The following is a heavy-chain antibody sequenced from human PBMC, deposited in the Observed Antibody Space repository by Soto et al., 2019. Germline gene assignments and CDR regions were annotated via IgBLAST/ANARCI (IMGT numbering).Heavy chain of an antibody. Sequence: VKVSCKASGYTFTGDYLHWVRQAPGQGLEWMAWINPKSGYTKSAQKFQARVTLTRDTSISTAYMELRSLRSEDTAVYFCARYTGSNSLFDSWGQGTLVTVSS. D-gene: IGHD1-26*01. J-gene: IGHJ4*02. CDR1: GYTFTGDY. CDR2: INPKSGYT. CDR3: ARYTGSNSLFDS. V-gene: IGHV1-2*02.